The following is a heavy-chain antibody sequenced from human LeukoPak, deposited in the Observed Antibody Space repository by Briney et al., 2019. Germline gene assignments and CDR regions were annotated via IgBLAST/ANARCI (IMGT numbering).Heavy chain of an antibody. D-gene: IGHD3-16*02. V-gene: IGHV4-61*02. CDR1: GGSITFGSYY. CDR2: IYTSGRT. CDR3: ARARVIPASFDD. J-gene: IGHJ4*02. Sequence: TSETLSLTCTVSGGSITFGSYYWTWIRQPAGQGLEWIGRIYTSGRTFYNPSLKSRVTISMDTSMNQFYLRLNSVTAADTAVYYCARARVIPASFDDWGQGALVTVSS.